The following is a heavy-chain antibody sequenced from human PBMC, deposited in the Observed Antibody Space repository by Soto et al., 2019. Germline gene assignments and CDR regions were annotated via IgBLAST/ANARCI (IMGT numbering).Heavy chain of an antibody. CDR2: IIPIFGTA. D-gene: IGHD2-15*01. J-gene: IGHJ3*02. V-gene: IGHV1-69*13. CDR1: GGTFSSYA. CDR3: AREEVNGYCSGGSCYYDAFDI. Sequence: SVKVSCKASGGTFSSYAISWVRQAPGQGLEWMGGIIPIFGTANYAQKSQGRVTITADESTSTAYMELSSLRSEDTAVYYCAREEVNGYCSGGSCYYDAFDIWGQGTMVTVSS.